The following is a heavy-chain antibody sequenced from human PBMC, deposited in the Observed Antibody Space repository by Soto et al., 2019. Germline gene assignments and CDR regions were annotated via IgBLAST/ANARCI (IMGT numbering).Heavy chain of an antibody. V-gene: IGHV1-69*12. J-gene: IGHJ4*02. CDR2: IIAIVGTA. Sequence: QVQLVQSGTEVKKPGSSVKVSCKASGGTFSSYAISWVRQAPGQGLEWMGGIIAIVGTANYAQKYQGRVTITADESTNTAYMELRRLRSEDTAVYYCERWWELREGGLGYWGQGTLVTVSS. D-gene: IGHD1-26*01. CDR3: ERWWELREGGLGY. CDR1: GGTFSSYA.